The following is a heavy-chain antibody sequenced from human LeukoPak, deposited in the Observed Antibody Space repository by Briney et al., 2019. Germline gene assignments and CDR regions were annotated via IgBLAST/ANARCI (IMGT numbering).Heavy chain of an antibody. V-gene: IGHV1-46*01. Sequence: ASVKVSCKASGYTFPSYYMHWVRQAPGQGLEWMGIINPSGGSTSYAQKFQGRVTMTRDTSTSTVYMELSSLRSEDTAVYYCARGRVYYDSSGYQGLDYWGQGTLVTVSS. CDR1: GYTFPSYY. J-gene: IGHJ4*02. CDR3: ARGRVYYDSSGYQGLDY. D-gene: IGHD3-22*01. CDR2: INPSGGST.